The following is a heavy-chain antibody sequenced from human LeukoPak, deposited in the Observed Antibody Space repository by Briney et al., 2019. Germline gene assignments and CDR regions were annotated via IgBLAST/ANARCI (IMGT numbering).Heavy chain of an antibody. CDR1: GFTFSSYS. CDR2: ISSSSSYI. J-gene: IGHJ4*02. Sequence: GGSLRLSCAASGFTFSSYSMNWVRQAPGKGLEWVSSISSSSSYIYYADSVKGRFTISRDNAKNSLYLQMNSLRAEDTAVYYCARGMYYDFWSGYHYFDYWGQGTLVTVSS. V-gene: IGHV3-21*01. CDR3: ARGMYYDFWSGYHYFDY. D-gene: IGHD3-3*01.